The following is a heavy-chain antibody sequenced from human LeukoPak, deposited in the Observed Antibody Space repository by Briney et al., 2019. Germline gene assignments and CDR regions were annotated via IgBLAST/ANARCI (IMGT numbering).Heavy chain of an antibody. Sequence: PGGSLRLSCAASGFTFSSYAMSWVRQAPGKGLEWVSTISGSGSSTYSADSVKGRFTISRDNSKDTLYLQMNSLRAEDTAVYYCARDLDSSGWYDYWGQGTLVTVSS. J-gene: IGHJ4*02. D-gene: IGHD6-19*01. V-gene: IGHV3-23*01. CDR2: ISGSGSST. CDR3: ARDLDSSGWYDY. CDR1: GFTFSSYA.